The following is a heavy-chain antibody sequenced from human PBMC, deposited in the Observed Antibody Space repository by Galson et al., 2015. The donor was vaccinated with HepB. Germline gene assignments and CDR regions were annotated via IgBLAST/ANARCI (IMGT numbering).Heavy chain of an antibody. CDR1: GGSISGDY. J-gene: IGHJ5*02. CDR3: ARHRLLYSSGWSHWFDP. Sequence: SETLSLTCIVSGGSISGDYWSWIRQPPGKGLEWIGYIYSNGNTKYKSSLKSRVTISVDTSKNNFSLRLSSVTAADTAAYYCARHRLLYSSGWSHWFDPWGQGTLVTVSS. D-gene: IGHD6-19*01. V-gene: IGHV4-59*01. CDR2: IYSNGNT.